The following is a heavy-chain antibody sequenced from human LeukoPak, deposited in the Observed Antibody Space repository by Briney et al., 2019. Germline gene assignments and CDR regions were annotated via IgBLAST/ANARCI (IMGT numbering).Heavy chain of an antibody. D-gene: IGHD2-15*01. J-gene: IGHJ4*02. Sequence: GGSLRLSCAASGFTFSSYWMHWVRQAPGEGLVWVSRINSDGSSTSYADSVKGRFTISRDNAKNTLYLQMNSLRAEDTAVYYCAGYCSGGSCYKLPDYWGQGTLVTVSS. CDR2: INSDGSST. CDR1: GFTFSSYW. CDR3: AGYCSGGSCYKLPDY. V-gene: IGHV3-74*01.